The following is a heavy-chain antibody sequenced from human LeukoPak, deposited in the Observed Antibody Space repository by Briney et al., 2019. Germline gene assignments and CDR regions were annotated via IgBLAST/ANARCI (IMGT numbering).Heavy chain of an antibody. CDR1: GFTFSSYA. Sequence: GGSLRPSCAASGFTFSSYAMSWVRQAPGKGLEWVSGISTSGDSTYYADSVKGRFTISRDNSKNTLYLQMNSLRAEDRAVYYCAKDFPYSSSLNWFDPWGQGTLVTVSS. CDR2: ISTSGDST. J-gene: IGHJ5*02. D-gene: IGHD6-13*01. CDR3: AKDFPYSSSLNWFDP. V-gene: IGHV3-23*01.